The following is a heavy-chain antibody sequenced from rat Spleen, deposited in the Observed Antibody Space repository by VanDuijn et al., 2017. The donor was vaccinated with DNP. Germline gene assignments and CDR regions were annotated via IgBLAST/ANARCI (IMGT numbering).Heavy chain of an antibody. CDR3: ASNNYFDY. Sequence: EVQLVESGGDLVQPGRSLKLSCVASGFTFNNYWMTWIHQVPGKGLEWVASITSSGGSTYYPDSVKGRFTISRDNAKNTLYLQMNSLRSEDTATYYCASNNYFDYWGQGVMVTVSS. CDR2: ITSSGGST. CDR1: GFTFNNYW. J-gene: IGHJ2*01. V-gene: IGHV5-31*01.